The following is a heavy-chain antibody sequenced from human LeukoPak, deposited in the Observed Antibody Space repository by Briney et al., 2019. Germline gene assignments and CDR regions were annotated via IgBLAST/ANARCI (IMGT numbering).Heavy chain of an antibody. J-gene: IGHJ4*02. D-gene: IGHD2-2*01. CDR3: ARRQGCSSTSCPPDS. V-gene: IGHV5-51*01. CDR2: AYPADSDT. Sequence: GESLKISCKGSGYSFTSYWIAWVRQMPGKGLEWMGIAYPADSDTTYSPSFQGQVTISADKSISTAYLQWSSLKASDTAMYYCARRQGCSSTSCPPDSWGQGTLVTVSS. CDR1: GYSFTSYW.